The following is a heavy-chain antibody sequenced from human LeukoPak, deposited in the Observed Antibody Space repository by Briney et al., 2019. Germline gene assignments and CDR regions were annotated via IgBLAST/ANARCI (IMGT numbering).Heavy chain of an antibody. Sequence: GGSLRLPCSASGFTFSSYEMNWVRPAPGKGLEWVSYISSSGKSIYYGDSVKGRFTISRDNAKNSLFLQMNSLRVEDTAVYYCARNLYRSLPLFDFWGQGTLVTVSS. V-gene: IGHV3-48*03. CDR2: ISSSGKSI. CDR3: ARNLYRSLPLFDF. J-gene: IGHJ4*02. D-gene: IGHD5-12*01. CDR1: GFTFSSYE.